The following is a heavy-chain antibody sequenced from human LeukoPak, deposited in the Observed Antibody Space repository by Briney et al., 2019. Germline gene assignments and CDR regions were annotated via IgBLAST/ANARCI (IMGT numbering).Heavy chain of an antibody. V-gene: IGHV3-23*01. CDR1: GFTFSSYA. Sequence: PGGSLRLSCAASGFTFSSYAMSWVRQAPGKGLEWVSAISGSGGSTYYADSVKGRFTISRDNSKNTLYLQMNSLRPEDTAVYFCAKAVEGFGYYYYGMDVWGQGTTVTVSS. J-gene: IGHJ6*02. D-gene: IGHD3-16*01. CDR3: AKAVEGFGYYYYGMDV. CDR2: ISGSGGST.